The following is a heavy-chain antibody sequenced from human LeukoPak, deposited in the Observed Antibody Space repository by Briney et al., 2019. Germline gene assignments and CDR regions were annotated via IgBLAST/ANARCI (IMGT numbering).Heavy chain of an antibody. J-gene: IGHJ6*02. CDR1: GFTFSSYY. Sequence: PGGSLRLSCVASGFTFSSYYMSWVRQAPGKGLEWVGRTRNKANSYTTEYAVSVKGRFTISRDDSTNSLYLQMNSLKTEDTAVYYCARVGRGVVPAPIVSYYYYGMDVWGQGTTVTVSS. CDR3: ARVGRGVVPAPIVSYYYYGMDV. CDR2: TRNKANSYTT. V-gene: IGHV3-72*01. D-gene: IGHD2-2*02.